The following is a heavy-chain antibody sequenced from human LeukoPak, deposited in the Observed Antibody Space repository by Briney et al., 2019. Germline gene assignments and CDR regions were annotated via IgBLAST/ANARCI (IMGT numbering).Heavy chain of an antibody. CDR1: GGSMSTYY. CDR3: ATHGDYDDY. CDR2: IYHSGST. J-gene: IGHJ4*02. Sequence: SETLSLTCTVSGGSMSTYYWSWIRQPPGKGLEWIGYIYHSGSTNYNPSLKSRVTISVDTSKNQFSLKLSSVTAADTAVYYCATHGDYDDYWGQGTLVTVSS. D-gene: IGHD4-17*01. V-gene: IGHV4-59*12.